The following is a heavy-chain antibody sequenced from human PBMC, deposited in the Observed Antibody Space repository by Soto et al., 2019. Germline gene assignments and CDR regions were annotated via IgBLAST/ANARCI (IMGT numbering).Heavy chain of an antibody. CDR2: INPSGGST. J-gene: IGHJ6*02. CDR1: GSTFTTYY. D-gene: IGHD5-18*01. Sequence: QVQLVQSGAEVKKPGASVKVSCETSGSTFTTYYMHWVRRAPGQGLEWMGMINPSGGSTSYAQKFQGRVTMTRDTSTRTIYMELSSLRRDDTAIYYCARRAYNYANMDVWGQGTTVTVSS. CDR3: ARRAYNYANMDV. V-gene: IGHV1-46*01.